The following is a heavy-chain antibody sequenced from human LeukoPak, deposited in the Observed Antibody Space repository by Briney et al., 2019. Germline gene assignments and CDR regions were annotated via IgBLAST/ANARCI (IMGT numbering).Heavy chain of an antibody. J-gene: IGHJ4*02. CDR2: ISGSGGST. D-gene: IGHD1-14*01. CDR1: GFTFSSYA. Sequence: GGSLRLSCAASGFTFSSYAMSWVRQAPGKGLEWVSVISGSGGSTYYADSVKGRFTISRDNSKNTLYLQMNSLRAEDTAVYYCAKFESEGYYYDYWGQGALVTVSS. CDR3: AKFESEGYYYDY. V-gene: IGHV3-23*01.